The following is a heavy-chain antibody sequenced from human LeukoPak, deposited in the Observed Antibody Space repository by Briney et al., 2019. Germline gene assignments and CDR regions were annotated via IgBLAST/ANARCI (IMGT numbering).Heavy chain of an antibody. CDR3: ARDMTTKRSWFDP. Sequence: PGGSLRLSCAASGFTFSSYSMNWVRQAPGKGLEWVSSISSSSSYIYYADSVKGRFTISRDNAKNSLYLQMNSLRAEDTAVYYCARDMTTKRSWFDPWGQGTLVTVSS. V-gene: IGHV3-21*01. J-gene: IGHJ5*02. D-gene: IGHD4-11*01. CDR2: ISSSSSYI. CDR1: GFTFSSYS.